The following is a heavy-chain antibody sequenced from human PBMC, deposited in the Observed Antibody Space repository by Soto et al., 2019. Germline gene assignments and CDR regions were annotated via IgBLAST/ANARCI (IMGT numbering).Heavy chain of an antibody. D-gene: IGHD1-26*01. V-gene: IGHV3-21*01. CDR3: ARAWELLDYYYYGMDV. Sequence: GGSLRLSCAASGFTFSSYSMNWVRQAPGKGLEWVSSISSSSSYIYYADSVKGGFTISRDNAKNSLYLQMTSLRAEDTAVYYCARAWELLDYYYYGMDVWGQGTTVTVSS. CDR1: GFTFSSYS. CDR2: ISSSSSYI. J-gene: IGHJ6*02.